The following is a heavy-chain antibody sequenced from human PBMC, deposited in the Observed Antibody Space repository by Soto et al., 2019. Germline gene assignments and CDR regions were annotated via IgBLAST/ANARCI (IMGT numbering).Heavy chain of an antibody. D-gene: IGHD2-2*01. CDR1: GAPISSGAYF. Sequence: QVHLQESGPGLVKPSQTLSLTCTVSGAPISSGAYFWGWIRQPPGQGLEWIGHRFYSGNSYFNPSLETRVSISIDTSKNQFSLNLTSVTAADTAVYFCARDITKCDSTSCSSWFDPWGQGTLVVVSS. CDR3: ARDITKCDSTSCSSWFDP. CDR2: RFYSGNS. J-gene: IGHJ5*01. V-gene: IGHV4-30-4*01.